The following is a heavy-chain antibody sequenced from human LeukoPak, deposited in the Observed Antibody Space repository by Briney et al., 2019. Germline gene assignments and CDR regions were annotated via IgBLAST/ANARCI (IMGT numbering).Heavy chain of an antibody. CDR3: ASDSNRKSVDAFDI. Sequence: PSETLSLTCTVSGGSISSYYWSWIRQPAGKGLEWIGRIYTSGSTNYNPSLRSRVTISVDTSKNQFSLKLSSVTAADTAVYYSASDSNRKSVDAFDIWGQGTMVTVSS. CDR1: GGSISSYY. D-gene: IGHD4-11*01. V-gene: IGHV4-4*07. CDR2: IYTSGST. J-gene: IGHJ3*02.